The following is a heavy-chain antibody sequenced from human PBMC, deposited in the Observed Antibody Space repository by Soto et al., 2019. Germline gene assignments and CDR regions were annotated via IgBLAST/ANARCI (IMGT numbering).Heavy chain of an antibody. J-gene: IGHJ3*01. Sequence: EVKLVESGGGLLQPGGSLRLSCAAFGLTVSGKKYVAWVRQAPGKGLEWVSALYDVDGSFYADSVKGRFTTSSDSSKTTVYLQMNGLRPDDTAVYYCASWHEREHAYDVWGQGTTVTVSS. CDR1: GLTVSGKKY. CDR2: LYDVDGS. V-gene: IGHV3-53*01. D-gene: IGHD1-1*01. CDR3: ASWHEREHAYDV.